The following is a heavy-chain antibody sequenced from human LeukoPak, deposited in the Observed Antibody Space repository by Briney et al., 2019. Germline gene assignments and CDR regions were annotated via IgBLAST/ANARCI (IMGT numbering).Heavy chain of an antibody. CDR2: IYTSGST. Sequence: SETLSLTCTVSGGSISSYYWSWIRQPAGKGLEWIGRIYTSGSTNYNPSLKSRVTISVDRSKNQFSLKLSSVTAADTAVYYCARHGSSMAPLDYWGQGTLVTVSS. D-gene: IGHD5-24*01. V-gene: IGHV4-4*07. CDR1: GGSISSYY. J-gene: IGHJ4*02. CDR3: ARHGSSMAPLDY.